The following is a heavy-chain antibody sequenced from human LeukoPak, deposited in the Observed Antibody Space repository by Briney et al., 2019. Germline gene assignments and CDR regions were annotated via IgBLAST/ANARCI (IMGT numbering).Heavy chain of an antibody. J-gene: IGHJ5*01. CDR3: ARARRSGGITMVRGVKDRGWFDS. CDR1: GFTFSSYW. V-gene: IGHV3-74*01. CDR2: INSDGSST. Sequence: PGGSLRLSCAASGFTFSSYWMHWVRQAPGKGLVWVSRINSDGSSTSYADSVKGRFTISRDISKNTLYLQMNSLRAEDTAVYYCARARRSGGITMVRGVKDRGWFDSWGQGTLVTVSS. D-gene: IGHD3-10*01.